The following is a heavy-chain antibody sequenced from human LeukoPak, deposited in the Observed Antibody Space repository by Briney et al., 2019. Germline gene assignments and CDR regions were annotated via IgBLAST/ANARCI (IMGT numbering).Heavy chain of an antibody. CDR2: ISGNGGST. J-gene: IGHJ4*02. Sequence: QSGGSLRLSCAASGFTFSSYAMSWVRQAPGKGLEWVSAISGNGGSTYYADSVKGRFTISRDISKNTLYLQMNSLRAEDTAVYYCAKAGLGYCYGSSLYYFDYWGQGTLVTVSS. V-gene: IGHV3-23*01. CDR1: GFTFSSYA. D-gene: IGHD5-18*01. CDR3: AKAGLGYCYGSSLYYFDY.